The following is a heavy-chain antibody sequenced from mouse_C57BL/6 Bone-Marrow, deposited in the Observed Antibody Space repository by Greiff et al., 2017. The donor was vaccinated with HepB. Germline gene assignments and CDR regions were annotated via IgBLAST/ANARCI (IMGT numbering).Heavy chain of an antibody. J-gene: IGHJ1*03. CDR2: ISSGSSTI. Sequence: DVQLVESGGGLVKPGGSLKLSCAASGFTFSDYGMHWVRQAPEKGLEWVAYISSGSSTIYYADTVKGRFTISRDNAKNTLFLQMTSLRSEDTAMYYCARAYDPTGYFDVWGTGTTVTVSS. CDR3: ARAYDPTGYFDV. CDR1: GFTFSDYG. D-gene: IGHD2-3*01. V-gene: IGHV5-17*01.